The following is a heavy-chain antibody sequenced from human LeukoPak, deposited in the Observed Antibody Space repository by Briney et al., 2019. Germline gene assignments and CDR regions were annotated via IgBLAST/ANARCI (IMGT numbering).Heavy chain of an antibody. CDR2: ISYDGSNT. D-gene: IGHD3-16*01. J-gene: IGHJ4*02. CDR3: ARDCYDYVWGSAFDY. Sequence: PGGSLRLSCAASEFTFSSYAMHWVRQAPGKGLEWVAVISYDGSNTYSADSVKGRFTISRDNSKNTLYLQMNSLRAEDTAVYYCARDCYDYVWGSAFDYWGQGTLVTVSS. V-gene: IGHV3-30-3*01. CDR1: EFTFSSYA.